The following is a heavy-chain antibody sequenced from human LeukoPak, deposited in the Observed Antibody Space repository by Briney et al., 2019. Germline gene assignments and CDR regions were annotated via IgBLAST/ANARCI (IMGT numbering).Heavy chain of an antibody. CDR1: GFTFSSYE. CDR2: ISSSGSTI. V-gene: IGHV3-48*03. D-gene: IGHD3-10*01. Sequence: KAGGSLRLSCAASGFTFSSYEMSWVRQAPGKGMEWVSYISSSGSTIYYADSVKGRFTISRDNAKNSLYLQMNSLRAEDTAVYYCARDTYGSGSYGYYYMDVWGKGTTVTVSS. CDR3: ARDTYGSGSYGYYYMDV. J-gene: IGHJ6*03.